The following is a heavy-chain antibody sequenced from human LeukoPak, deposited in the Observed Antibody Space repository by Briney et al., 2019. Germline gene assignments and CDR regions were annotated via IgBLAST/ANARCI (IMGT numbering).Heavy chain of an antibody. V-gene: IGHV1-18*01. CDR2: ISAYNGNT. J-gene: IGHJ3*02. CDR3: ARDGFGGVAARRGPWPAFDI. D-gene: IGHD6-6*01. Sequence: ASVKVSCKASGYTFTSYGISWVRQAPGQGLEWMGWISAYNGNTNYAQKLQGRVTMTTDTSTSTAYMELRSLRSDDTAVYYCARDGFGGVAARRGPWPAFDIWGQGTMVTVSS. CDR1: GYTFTSYG.